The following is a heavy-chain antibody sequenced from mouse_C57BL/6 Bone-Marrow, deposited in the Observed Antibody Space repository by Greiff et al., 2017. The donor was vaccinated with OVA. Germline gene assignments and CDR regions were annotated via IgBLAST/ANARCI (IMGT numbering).Heavy chain of an antibody. Sequence: DVMLVESGGGLVKPGGSLKLSCAASGFTFSSYAMSWVRQTPEKRLEWVATISDGGNYTYYPDNVKGRFTISRDNAKNNLYLQMSHLKSEDTAMYYCAREGSLYYYGSSPFAYWGQGTLVTVSA. CDR2: ISDGGNYT. CDR3: AREGSLYYYGSSPFAY. J-gene: IGHJ3*01. D-gene: IGHD1-1*01. V-gene: IGHV5-4*01. CDR1: GFTFSSYA.